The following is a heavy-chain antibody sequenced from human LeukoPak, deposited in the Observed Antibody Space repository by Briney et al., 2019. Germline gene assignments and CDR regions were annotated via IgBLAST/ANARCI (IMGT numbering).Heavy chain of an antibody. J-gene: IGHJ3*02. CDR2: IYYSGST. D-gene: IGHD3-9*01. V-gene: IGHV4-59*01. Sequence: SETLSLTCTVSGGSISSYYWSWIRQPPGKGLEWIGYIYYSGSTNYNPSLKSRVTISVDTSKNQFSLKLSSVTAADTAVYYCARGCDILTGLLDAFDIWGQGTMVTVSS. CDR1: GGSISSYY. CDR3: ARGCDILTGLLDAFDI.